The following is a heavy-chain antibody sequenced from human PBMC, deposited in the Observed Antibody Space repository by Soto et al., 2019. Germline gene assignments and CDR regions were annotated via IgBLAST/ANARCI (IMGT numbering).Heavy chain of an antibody. J-gene: IGHJ4*02. D-gene: IGHD6-19*01. V-gene: IGHV1-2*04. CDR2: ISPNSGGT. CDR3: ARLHRSGWDFFDY. Sequence: ASVKVSCKASGYTFTGYYMHWVRQAPGQGLEWMGWISPNSGGTNYAQKFQGWVTMTRDTSISTAYMELSRLRSDDTAVYYCARLHRSGWDFFDYWGQGTLVTVSS. CDR1: GYTFTGYY.